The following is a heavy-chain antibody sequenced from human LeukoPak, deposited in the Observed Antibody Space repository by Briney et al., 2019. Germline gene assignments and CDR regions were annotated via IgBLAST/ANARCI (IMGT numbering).Heavy chain of an antibody. Sequence: GGSLRLSCAASGFTFSCYAMSWVRQAPGKGLEWVSAISGSGGSTYYADSVKGRFTISRDNSKNTLYLQMNSLRAEDTAVYYCAKVAGYCSSTSCAKYRYYFDYWGQGTLVTVSS. CDR1: GFTFSCYA. CDR2: ISGSGGST. J-gene: IGHJ4*02. CDR3: AKVAGYCSSTSCAKYRYYFDY. V-gene: IGHV3-23*01. D-gene: IGHD2-2*01.